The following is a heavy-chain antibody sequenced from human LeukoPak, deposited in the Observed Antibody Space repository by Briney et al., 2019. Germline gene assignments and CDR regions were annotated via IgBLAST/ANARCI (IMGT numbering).Heavy chain of an antibody. D-gene: IGHD3-22*01. J-gene: IGHJ4*02. V-gene: IGHV4-39*02. CDR1: GGSISINN. CDR2: IFYDGST. CDR3: ARLRHYESSGKDYSDY. Sequence: SETLSLTCSVSGGSISINNCGWIRQPPGKGLEWIGTIFYDGSTYYNPSLKSRVTVFEDTSNNHFSLKLTSVTAADTAVYYCARLRHYESSGKDYSDYWGQGTLVTVSS.